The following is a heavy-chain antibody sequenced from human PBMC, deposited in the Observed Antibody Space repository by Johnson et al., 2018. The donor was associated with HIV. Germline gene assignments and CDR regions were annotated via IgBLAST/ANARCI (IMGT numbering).Heavy chain of an antibody. CDR3: AKDRSGSAGAFDI. Sequence: QVQLVESGGGVVQPGRSLRLSCAASGLTFSSYGMHWVRQAPGKGLEWVAVISYDGSKKYYAGSVKGRFTISRDNSKNTLYLQMNSLRAEDTAVYYCAKDRSGSAGAFDIWGQGTMVTVSS. J-gene: IGHJ3*02. V-gene: IGHV3-30*18. D-gene: IGHD1-26*01. CDR2: ISYDGSKK. CDR1: GLTFSSYG.